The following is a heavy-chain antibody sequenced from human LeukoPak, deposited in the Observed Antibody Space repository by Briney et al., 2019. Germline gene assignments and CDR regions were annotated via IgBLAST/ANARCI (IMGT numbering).Heavy chain of an antibody. CDR2: IYPGDSDT. CDR1: GYRFTSYW. Sequence: GESLKISWKGSGYRFTSYWIGWGRQVPGKGLEWMGIIYPGDSDTRYSPSFQGQVTISADKSISTAYLQWSSLKASDTAMYYCARHQTRYCSSTSCLYGMDVWGKGTTVTVSS. D-gene: IGHD2-2*01. CDR3: ARHQTRYCSSTSCLYGMDV. J-gene: IGHJ6*04. V-gene: IGHV5-51*01.